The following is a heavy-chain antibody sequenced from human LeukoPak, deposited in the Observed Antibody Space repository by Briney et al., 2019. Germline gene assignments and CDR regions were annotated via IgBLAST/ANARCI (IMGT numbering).Heavy chain of an antibody. CDR2: IRSKANSYAT. J-gene: IGHJ6*02. CDR1: GFTFSGSA. Sequence: GGSLKLSCAASGFTFSGSAMHWVRQASGKGLEWVGRIRSKANSYATAYAASVKGRFTISRDDSKNTAYLQMNSLKTEDTAVYYCTRHGYHDSPNLRTLYYYYGMDVWGQGTTVTVSS. V-gene: IGHV3-73*01. D-gene: IGHD4-17*01. CDR3: TRHGYHDSPNLRTLYYYYGMDV.